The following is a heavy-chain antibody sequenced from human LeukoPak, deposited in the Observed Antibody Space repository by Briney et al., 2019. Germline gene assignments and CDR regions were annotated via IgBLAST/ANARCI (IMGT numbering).Heavy chain of an antibody. CDR1: GFTFSSYG. D-gene: IGHD2-2*03. J-gene: IGHJ6*02. CDR2: IWYDGSNK. V-gene: IGHV3-33*01. CDR3: ARWIDEDYYYYGMDV. Sequence: GGSLRLSCAAPGFTFSSYGMHWVRQAPGKGLEWAAVIWYDGSNKYYADSVKGRFTISRDNSKNTLYLQMNSLRAEDTAVYYCARWIDEDYYYYGMDVWGQGTTVTVSS.